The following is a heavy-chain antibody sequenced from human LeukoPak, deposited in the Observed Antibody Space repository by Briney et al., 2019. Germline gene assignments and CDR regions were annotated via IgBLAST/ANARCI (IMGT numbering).Heavy chain of an antibody. CDR3: ATWRDKAAVS. Sequence: GGSLRLSCAASGFTFSSYAMSWVRQAPGKELEWVSAISSSGGGTYHADSVKGRFTISRDNSKNTLYLQMNSLRGEDTAVYYCATWRDKAAVSWGQGTLVTVSS. CDR1: GFTFSSYA. CDR2: ISSSGGGT. J-gene: IGHJ5*02. V-gene: IGHV3-23*01. D-gene: IGHD6-13*01.